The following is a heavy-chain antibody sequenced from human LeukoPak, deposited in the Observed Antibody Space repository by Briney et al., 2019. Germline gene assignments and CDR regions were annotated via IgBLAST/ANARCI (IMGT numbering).Heavy chain of an antibody. D-gene: IGHD6-13*01. V-gene: IGHV4-4*02. CDR1: GGSISSSNW. CDR2: IYHSGST. Sequence: PSETLSLTCTVSGGSISSSNWWSWVRQPPGKGLEWIGEIYHSGSTNYNPSLKSRVTISVDKSKNQFSLKLSSVTAADTAVYYCVGSAAAGLLYFQHWGQGTLVTVSS. J-gene: IGHJ1*01. CDR3: VGSAAAGLLYFQH.